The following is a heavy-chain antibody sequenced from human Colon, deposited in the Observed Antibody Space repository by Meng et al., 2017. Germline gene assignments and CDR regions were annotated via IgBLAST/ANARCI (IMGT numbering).Heavy chain of an antibody. CDR2: ISSSSSYI. CDR1: GFTFSYHF. V-gene: IGHV3-21*01. CDR3: ASTTGIAVAGTRY. J-gene: IGHJ4*02. Sequence: GESLKISCTASGFTFSYHFMSWIRQAPGKGLEWDSSISSSSSYIYYADSVKGRFTISRDNAKNSLYLQMNSLRAEDTAVYYCASTTGIAVAGTRYWGQGTLVTVSS. D-gene: IGHD6-19*01.